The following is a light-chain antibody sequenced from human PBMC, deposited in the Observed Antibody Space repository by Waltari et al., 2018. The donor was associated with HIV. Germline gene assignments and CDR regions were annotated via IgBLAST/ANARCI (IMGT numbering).Light chain of an antibody. J-gene: IGLJ2*01. Sequence: SYELTQTPSVSLPPGQTAKIMLSGDALPKNSVYWYQQKAGQAPVMIIFQDTKRPSDIPARFSASSAGTTATLTISGVQAEDEADYFCQSAHNSDVIFGGGTKLTVL. CDR1: ALPKNS. CDR2: QDT. V-gene: IGLV3-25*03. CDR3: QSAHNSDVI.